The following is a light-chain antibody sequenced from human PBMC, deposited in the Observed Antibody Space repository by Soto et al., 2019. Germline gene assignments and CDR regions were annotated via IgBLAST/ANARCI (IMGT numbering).Light chain of an antibody. V-gene: IGKV3-11*01. J-gene: IGKJ5*01. CDR1: QSVGSY. CDR2: DAS. CDR3: QQQSNWPIT. Sequence: DIVLTQSPATLSVSPGERAAFACRACQSVGSYLVLYQQKPCQAPRVVIFDASNRVTGIPARFSGSVSGTDVTLTIRRLETEDCAAYYCQQQSNWPITFGQGTRLEIK.